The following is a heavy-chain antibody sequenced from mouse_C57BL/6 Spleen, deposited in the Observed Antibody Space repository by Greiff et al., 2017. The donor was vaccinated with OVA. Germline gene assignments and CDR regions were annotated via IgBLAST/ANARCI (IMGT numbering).Heavy chain of an antibody. D-gene: IGHD4-1*01. CDR1: GYSITSGYY. Sequence: VQLKESGPGLVKPSQSLSLTCSVTGYSITSGYYWNWIRQFPGNKLEWMGYISYDGSNNYNPSLKNRISITREASKNQFFLKLNSVTTEDTTTYYCARVNWERGFAYWGQGTLVTVSA. CDR3: ARVNWERGFAY. J-gene: IGHJ3*01. CDR2: ISYDGSN. V-gene: IGHV3-6*01.